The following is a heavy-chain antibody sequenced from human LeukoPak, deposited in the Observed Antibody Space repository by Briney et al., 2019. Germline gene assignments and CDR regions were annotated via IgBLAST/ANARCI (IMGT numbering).Heavy chain of an antibody. D-gene: IGHD3-3*01. V-gene: IGHV4-59*01. CDR1: GGSISSYY. CDR3: ARGRALRFLEWLFLDY. J-gene: IGHJ4*02. Sequence: KPSETLSLTCTVSGGSISSYYWSWIRKPPGKGLEWIGYIYYSGSTNYNPSLKSRVTISVDTSKNQFSLKLSSVTAADTAVYYCARGRALRFLEWLFLDYWGQGTLVTVSS. CDR2: IYYSGST.